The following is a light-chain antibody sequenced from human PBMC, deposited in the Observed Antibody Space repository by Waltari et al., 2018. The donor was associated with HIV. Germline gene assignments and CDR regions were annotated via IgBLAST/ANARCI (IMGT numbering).Light chain of an antibody. J-gene: IGLJ1*01. Sequence: QSALTQPRSVSGSPGQSVTISCTGPSSAVGGDNYVSWYQQHPGKAPKLMIYDVSKRPAGVPDRFSGSKSGNTASLTISGLQAEDEADYYCCSYAGSYTYVFGTGTKVTVL. CDR3: CSYAGSYTYV. V-gene: IGLV2-11*01. CDR2: DVS. CDR1: SSAVGGDNY.